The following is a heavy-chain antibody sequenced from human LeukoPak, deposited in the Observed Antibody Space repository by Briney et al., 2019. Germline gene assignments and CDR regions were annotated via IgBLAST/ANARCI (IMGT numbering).Heavy chain of an antibody. D-gene: IGHD2-15*01. CDR1: GGSISSSSW. Sequence: PSGTLSLTCAVSGGSISSSSWWSWVRQPPGKGLEWIGEIYHSGSTNYNPSLKSRVTISVDTSKNQFSLKLSSVTAADTAVYYCARGPYCSGGSCYFSGWGQGTLVTVSS. CDR2: IYHSGST. V-gene: IGHV4-4*02. CDR3: ARGPYCSGGSCYFSG. J-gene: IGHJ4*02.